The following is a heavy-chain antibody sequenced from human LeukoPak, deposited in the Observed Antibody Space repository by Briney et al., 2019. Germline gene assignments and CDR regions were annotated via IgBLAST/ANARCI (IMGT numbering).Heavy chain of an antibody. CDR3: ATWDGGNSGNWFDP. CDR2: IYYSGTA. J-gene: IGHJ5*02. CDR1: GGSMSDYY. V-gene: IGHV4-59*01. D-gene: IGHD4-23*01. Sequence: PSGTLSLTCTVSGGSMSDYYWTWIRQPPGKGLEWIGYIYYSGTAEYNPSLRSRVTISMDTSKNQFSLNLSSVTAADTAVYYCATWDGGNSGNWFDPWGQGTLVTVSS.